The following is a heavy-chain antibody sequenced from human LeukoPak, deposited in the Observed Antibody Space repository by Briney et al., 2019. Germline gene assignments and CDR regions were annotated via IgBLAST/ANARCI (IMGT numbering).Heavy chain of an antibody. Sequence: GRSLRLSCAASGFTFSSYGMHWVRQAPGKGLEWVAVISYDGSNKYYADSVKGRFTISRDNSKNTLYLQMNSLRAEDTAVYYCASTPGATNYYGVDVWGQGTTVTVSS. V-gene: IGHV3-30*03. D-gene: IGHD1-26*01. CDR1: GFTFSSYG. CDR2: ISYDGSNK. J-gene: IGHJ6*02. CDR3: ASTPGATNYYGVDV.